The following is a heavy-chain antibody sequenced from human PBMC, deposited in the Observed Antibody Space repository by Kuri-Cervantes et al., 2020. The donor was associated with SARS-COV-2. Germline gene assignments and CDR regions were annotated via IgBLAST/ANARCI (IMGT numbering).Heavy chain of an antibody. Sequence: GESLKITCAASGFTISDYYMTWIRQTPGKGLEWVSYISASGEIIYYADSVKGRFTISRDIAKNSLYLQMDSLRVEDTAVYYCARDADSSSWYAYWGQGALVTVSS. CDR1: GFTISDYY. J-gene: IGHJ4*02. D-gene: IGHD3-22*01. CDR2: ISASGEII. V-gene: IGHV3-11*04. CDR3: ARDADSSSWYAY.